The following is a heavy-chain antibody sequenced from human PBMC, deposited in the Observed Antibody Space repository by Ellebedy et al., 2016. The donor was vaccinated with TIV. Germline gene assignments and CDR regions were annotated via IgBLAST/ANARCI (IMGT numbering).Heavy chain of an antibody. CDR3: ATAYHYGSGRFWNGADV. D-gene: IGHD3-10*01. J-gene: IGHJ6*02. CDR1: GFTVSNNY. Sequence: GESLKISCAASGFTVSNNYVSWVRQAPGKGLEWVSIIYSAGSTYYADSVKGRFTISRHNSKSTVYLQMNGLRAEDTAVYYCATAYHYGSGRFWNGADVWGQGTTVTVSS. V-gene: IGHV3-53*04. CDR2: IYSAGST.